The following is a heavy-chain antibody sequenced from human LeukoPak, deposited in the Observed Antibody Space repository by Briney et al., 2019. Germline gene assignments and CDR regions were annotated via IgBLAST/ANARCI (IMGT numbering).Heavy chain of an antibody. CDR3: AKDLAIYDSIYFDY. D-gene: IGHD3-22*01. CDR1: GFTFSSYA. Sequence: HPGGSLRLSCAASGFTFSSYAMRWVRQAPGKGLEWVSVISGSGGSTYYADSVKGRFTISRDNSKNTLYLQMNSLRAEDTAVYYCAKDLAIYDSIYFDYWAREPWSPSPQ. CDR2: ISGSGGST. J-gene: IGHJ4*02. V-gene: IGHV3-23*01.